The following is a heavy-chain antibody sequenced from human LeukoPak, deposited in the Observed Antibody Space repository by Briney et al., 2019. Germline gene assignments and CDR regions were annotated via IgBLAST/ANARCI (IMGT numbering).Heavy chain of an antibody. CDR1: GFTFSSYS. CDR3: ARELPPVYCSSTSCYYDY. V-gene: IGHV3-21*01. CDR2: ISSSSSYI. J-gene: IGHJ4*02. Sequence: GGSLRLSCAASGFTFSSYSMNWVRQAPGKGLEWVSSISSSSSYIYYADSVKGRFTISRDNAKNSLYLQMNSLRAEDTAVYYCARELPPVYCSSTSCYYDYWGQGTLVTVSS. D-gene: IGHD2-2*01.